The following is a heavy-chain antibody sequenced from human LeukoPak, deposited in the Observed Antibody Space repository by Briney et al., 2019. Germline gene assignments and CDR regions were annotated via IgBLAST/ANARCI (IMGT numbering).Heavy chain of an antibody. CDR2: ISGSGDNT. CDR1: GFTFSSYA. J-gene: IGHJ4*02. V-gene: IGHV3-23*01. CDR3: AKGSYYDSSGSFYFDY. D-gene: IGHD3-22*01. Sequence: GGSLRLSCAASGFTFSSYAMSRVRQAPGKGLEWVSGISGSGDNTYYANSVKGRFTISRDNSKNTLYVQVNSLGTEDTAAYYCAKGSYYDSSGSFYFDYWGQGTLVTVSS.